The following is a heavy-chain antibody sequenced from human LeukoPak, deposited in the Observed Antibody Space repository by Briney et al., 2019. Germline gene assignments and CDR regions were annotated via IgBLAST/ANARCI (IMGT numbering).Heavy chain of an antibody. Sequence: PGRSLRLSCAASGFTFSSYSMNWVRQAPGKGLEWVSSISSSSSYIYYADSVKGRFTISRDNAKNSLYLQMNSLRAEDTAVYYCARVGATDIDIWGQGTMVTVSS. D-gene: IGHD1-26*01. CDR3: ARVGATDIDI. CDR2: ISSSSSYI. V-gene: IGHV3-21*01. CDR1: GFTFSSYS. J-gene: IGHJ3*02.